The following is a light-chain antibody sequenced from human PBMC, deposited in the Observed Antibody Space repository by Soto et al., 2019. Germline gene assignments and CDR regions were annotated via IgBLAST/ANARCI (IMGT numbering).Light chain of an antibody. J-gene: IGKJ5*01. CDR1: QSISNS. CDR2: SAS. CDR3: QQSYSSPIT. V-gene: IGKV1-39*01. Sequence: DIPVTQSPSSLSASVGDRVTISCRASQSISNSLNWYQQRPGKPPNLLIYSASRLQSGAPSRFSGSGSGTDFTLTISSLQPEDFATYYCQQSYSSPITFGQGTRLEIK.